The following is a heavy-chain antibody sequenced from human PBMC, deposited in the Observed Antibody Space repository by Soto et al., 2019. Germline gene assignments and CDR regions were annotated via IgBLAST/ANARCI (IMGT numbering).Heavy chain of an antibody. CDR2: IIPIVETP. D-gene: IGHD3-22*01. V-gene: IGHV1-69*13. Sequence: SVKVSCKASGGTFNSYDINWVRQAPGQGLEWMGGIIPIVETPKYAQKFQGRVTITADESTNTVYMELSSLRSEDTAMYYCARLSRPNYYDTSGFFKDNWFDPWGQGTMVTVSS. CDR3: ARLSRPNYYDTSGFFKDNWFDP. J-gene: IGHJ5*02. CDR1: GGTFNSYD.